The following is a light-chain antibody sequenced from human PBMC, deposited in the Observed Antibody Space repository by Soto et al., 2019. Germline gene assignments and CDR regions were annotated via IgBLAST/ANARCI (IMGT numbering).Light chain of an antibody. CDR1: QSVGSS. Sequence: EIVLTQSPATLSLSPGERATLSCRASQSVGSSLAWYQQKSGQAPRLLIYGPSTRAKGIPARFSASGSGTEFTLTISSLQSEDFAVYFCQQYSNWPTFGQGTKVDIK. CDR2: GPS. J-gene: IGKJ1*01. CDR3: QQYSNWPT. V-gene: IGKV3-15*01.